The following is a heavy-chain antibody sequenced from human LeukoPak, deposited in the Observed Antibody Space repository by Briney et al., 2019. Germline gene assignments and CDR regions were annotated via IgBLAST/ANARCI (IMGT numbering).Heavy chain of an antibody. CDR2: TYYRSKWFN. Sequence: SQTLSLTCAISGDSVSSNSAAWNWIRQSPSSGLEWLGRTYYRSKWFNDYAVSVKSRITINPDTSKNQFSLQLYSVTPEDTAVYYCARGPGSPDVWGQGTTVTVSS. V-gene: IGHV6-1*01. J-gene: IGHJ6*02. D-gene: IGHD1-26*01. CDR3: ARGPGSPDV. CDR1: GDSVSSNSAA.